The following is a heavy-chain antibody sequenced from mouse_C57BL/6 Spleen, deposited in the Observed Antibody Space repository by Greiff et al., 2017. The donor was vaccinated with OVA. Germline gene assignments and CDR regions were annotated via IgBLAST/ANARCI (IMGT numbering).Heavy chain of an antibody. CDR2: IWRGGST. J-gene: IGHJ1*03. V-gene: IGHV2-5*01. D-gene: IGHD1-1*01. CDR1: GFSLTSYG. Sequence: VQRVESGPGLVQPSQSLSITCTVSGFSLTSYGVHWVRQSPGKGLEWLGVIWRGGSTDYNAAFMSRLSITKDNSKSQVFFKMNSLQADDTAIYYCATPYYGSSYWYFDVWGTGTTVTVSS. CDR3: ATPYYGSSYWYFDV.